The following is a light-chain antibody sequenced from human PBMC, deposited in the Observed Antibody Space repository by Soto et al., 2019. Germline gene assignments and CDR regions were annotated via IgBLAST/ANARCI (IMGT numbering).Light chain of an antibody. J-gene: IGKJ2*01. CDR1: QGISSY. CDR2: AAS. V-gene: IGKV1-8*01. CDR3: QQYYSYQYT. Sequence: AIRMTQSPSSLSASTGDRVTITCRASQGISSYLAWYQQKPGKAPKLLIYAASTLQSGDPSRFSVRGSGTDITLTSRGLQPEDFANYSCQQYYSYQYTFGQGTKLEIK.